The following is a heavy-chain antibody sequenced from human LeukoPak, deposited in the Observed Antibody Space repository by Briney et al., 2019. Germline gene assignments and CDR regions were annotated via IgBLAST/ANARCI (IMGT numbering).Heavy chain of an antibody. CDR2: MYTSGST. CDR1: GGSISSGSHN. Sequence: SQSLSLTCTVSGGSISSGSHNWSWFRQPAGKGLEWIGRMYTSGSTNYNPSLKSRVTISVDTYKNQFSLKLSSVTAADTAVYYCARSDGYGGSRFDCWGLGTLVTVSS. CDR3: ARSDGYGGSRFDC. V-gene: IGHV4-61*02. J-gene: IGHJ4*03. D-gene: IGHD5-24*01.